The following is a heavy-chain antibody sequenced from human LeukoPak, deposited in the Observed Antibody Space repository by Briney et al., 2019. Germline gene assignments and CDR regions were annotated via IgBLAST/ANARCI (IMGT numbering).Heavy chain of an antibody. D-gene: IGHD3-22*01. CDR3: AKDPTMIVVVIPDY. V-gene: IGHV3-23*01. CDR1: GFSFTNYA. CDR2: MKGGGET. Sequence: QPGGSLRLSCAASGFSFTNYAMSWVRQAPARGPEWLSSMKGGGETFYADSVKGRFTLSRDVSRNTVYFQLNNLRAEDTAVYYCAKDPTMIVVVIPDYWGQGTLVTVSS. J-gene: IGHJ4*02.